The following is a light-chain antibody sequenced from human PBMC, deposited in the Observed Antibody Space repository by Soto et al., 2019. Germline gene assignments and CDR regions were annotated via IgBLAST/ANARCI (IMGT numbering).Light chain of an antibody. Sequence: IRMTQSPSTLSGSEGDRVTITCRASQTISSWLAWYQQKPGKAPKLLIYKASTLKSGVPSRFSGSGSGTEFTLTISSLQSEDFAVYYCQQYNNWPRTFGQGTKVDIK. CDR3: QQYNNWPRT. CDR1: QTISSW. J-gene: IGKJ1*01. CDR2: KAS. V-gene: IGKV1-5*03.